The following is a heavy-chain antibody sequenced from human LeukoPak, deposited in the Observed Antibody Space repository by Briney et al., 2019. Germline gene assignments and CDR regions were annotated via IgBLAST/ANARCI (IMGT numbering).Heavy chain of an antibody. CDR3: ARGPSVVPAAKTHYYYYYMDV. J-gene: IGHJ6*03. V-gene: IGHV1-69*06. CDR1: GYTFTSYG. D-gene: IGHD2-2*01. CDR2: ITPIFGTA. Sequence: SVKVSCKASGYTFTSYGISWVRQAPGQGLEWMGGITPIFGTANYAQKFQGRVTITADKSTSTAYMELSSLRSEDTAVYYCARGPSVVPAAKTHYYYYYMDVWGKGTTVTVSS.